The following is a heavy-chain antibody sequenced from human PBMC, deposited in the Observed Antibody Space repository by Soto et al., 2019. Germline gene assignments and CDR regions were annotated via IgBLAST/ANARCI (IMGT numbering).Heavy chain of an antibody. CDR3: ARVPKLELRGGAGVSWFDP. CDR2: IYYSGST. V-gene: IGHV4-31*03. CDR1: GGSISSGGYY. Sequence: QVQLQESGPGLVKPSQTLSLTCTVSGGSISSGGYYWSWIRQHPGKGLEWIGYIYYSGSTYYNPSLKSRVTISVDTSKNQFSLKLSSVTAADTAVYYCARVPKLELRGGAGVSWFDPWGQGTLVTVSS. D-gene: IGHD1-7*01. J-gene: IGHJ5*02.